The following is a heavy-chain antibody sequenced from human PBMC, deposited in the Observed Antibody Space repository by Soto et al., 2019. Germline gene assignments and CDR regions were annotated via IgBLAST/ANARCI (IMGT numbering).Heavy chain of an antibody. V-gene: IGHV3-30*02. CDR1: GFTFSSYG. D-gene: IGHD3-22*01. CDR3: AKDMETYYYDSSFDY. J-gene: IGHJ4*02. CDR2: IWYDGSNK. Sequence: GGSLRLSCAASGFTFSSYGMHWVRQAPGKGLEWVAVIWYDGSNKYYADSVKGRFTISRDNSKNTLYLQMNSLRAEDKAVYYCAKDMETYYYDSSFDYWGQGTLVTVSS.